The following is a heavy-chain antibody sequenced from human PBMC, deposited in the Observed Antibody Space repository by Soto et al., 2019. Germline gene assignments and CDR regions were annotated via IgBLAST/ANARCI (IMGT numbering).Heavy chain of an antibody. D-gene: IGHD6-19*01. CDR1: GGTFSSYA. CDR2: IIPIFGTA. J-gene: IGHJ5*02. CDR3: ARETYSSGWYGWFDP. Sequence: QVQLVQSGAEVKKSGSSVKVSCKASGGTFSSYAISWVRQAPGQGLEWMGGIIPIFGTANYAQKFQGRVTITADESTSTAYMELSSLRSEDTAVYYCARETYSSGWYGWFDPWGQGTLVTVSS. V-gene: IGHV1-69*01.